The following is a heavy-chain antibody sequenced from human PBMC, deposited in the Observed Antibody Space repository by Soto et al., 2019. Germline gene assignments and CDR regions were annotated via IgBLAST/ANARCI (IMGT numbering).Heavy chain of an antibody. CDR1: GGSISSGGYY. CDR2: IYYSGST. V-gene: IGHV4-31*03. CDR3: ARDTVSPGMVYAIPGSYYYYGMDV. J-gene: IGHJ6*02. D-gene: IGHD2-8*01. Sequence: QVQLQESGPGLVKPSQTLSLTCTVSGGSISSGGYYWSWIRQHPGKGLEWIGYIYYSGSTYYNPSLKSRVTISVDTSKNQFSLKLSSVTAADTAVYYCARDTVSPGMVYAIPGSYYYYGMDVWGQGTTVTVSS.